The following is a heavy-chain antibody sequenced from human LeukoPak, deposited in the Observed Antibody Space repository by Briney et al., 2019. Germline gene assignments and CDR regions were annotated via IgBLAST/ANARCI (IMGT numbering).Heavy chain of an antibody. CDR1: GFTFSSYG. J-gene: IGHJ4*02. V-gene: IGHV3-30*02. D-gene: IGHD3-9*01. CDR3: AKEILTGYYIDY. Sequence: PGGSLRLSCAASGFTFSSYGMHWVRQAPGKGLEWVAVIWYDGSNKYYADSVKGRFSISRDNSKNTLYLQMNSLRAEDTAVYYCAKEILTGYYIDYWGQGTLVTVSS. CDR2: IWYDGSNK.